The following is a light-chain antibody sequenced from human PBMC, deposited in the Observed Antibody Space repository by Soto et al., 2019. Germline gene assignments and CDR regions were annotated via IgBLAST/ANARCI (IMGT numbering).Light chain of an antibody. J-gene: IGKJ1*01. CDR3: QETYSTVTST. V-gene: IGKV1-39*01. CDR2: GAS. Sequence: DIQMTQSPSSLSASAGDRVTITCRASQTISNYLNWYQQKPRKAPKLLIYGASNLKRGVPSRFSGSGSGTDFTLTISSLQPEEFATYYCQETYSTVTSTFGHGTKVEIK. CDR1: QTISNY.